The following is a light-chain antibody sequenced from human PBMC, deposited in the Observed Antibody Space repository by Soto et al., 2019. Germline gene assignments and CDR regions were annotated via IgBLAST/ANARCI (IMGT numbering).Light chain of an antibody. CDR2: GVF. CDR1: QSLRNTY. V-gene: IGKV3-20*01. CDR3: QQYDDRPRT. Sequence: IVLTQSPGTLSLSPGERATLSCRASQSLRNTYLSWYQQKPGQAPRLLIYGVFSRATGVPDRVSGGGSGTDFTLTISRVEPEDFAVYYCQQYDDRPRTFGQGTKVAIK. J-gene: IGKJ1*01.